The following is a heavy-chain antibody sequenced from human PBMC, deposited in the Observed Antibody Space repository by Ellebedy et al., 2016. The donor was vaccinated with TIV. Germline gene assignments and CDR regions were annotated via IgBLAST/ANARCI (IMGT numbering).Heavy chain of an antibody. J-gene: IGHJ5*02. CDR1: GFTFDDHA. Sequence: PGGSLRLSCAASGFTFDDHAMHWVRQSPGKGLEWIAGITWNGAFIKYADSVQGRFTISRASAKNSLYLEMNSLRPEDTALYYCARDRTTRAYFDWSTFDPWGQGTQVTVTS. CDR3: ARDRTTRAYFDWSTFDP. D-gene: IGHD3-9*01. V-gene: IGHV3-9*01. CDR2: ITWNGAFI.